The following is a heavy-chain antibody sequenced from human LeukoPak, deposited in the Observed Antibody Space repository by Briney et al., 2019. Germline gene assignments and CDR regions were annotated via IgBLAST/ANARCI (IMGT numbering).Heavy chain of an antibody. CDR3: ARDHIWSFDY. Sequence: GGSLRLSCAASGFTFSSYGMHWVRQAPGKGLEWVAFIRYDGSNKYYADSVKGRFTISRDNSKNTLYLQMNSLRAEDTAVYYCARDHIWSFDYWGQGTLVTVSS. CDR2: IRYDGSNK. J-gene: IGHJ4*02. V-gene: IGHV3-30*02. CDR1: GFTFSSYG. D-gene: IGHD3-3*02.